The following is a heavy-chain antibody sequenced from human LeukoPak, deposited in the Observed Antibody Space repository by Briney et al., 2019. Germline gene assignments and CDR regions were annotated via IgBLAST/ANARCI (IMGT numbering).Heavy chain of an antibody. J-gene: IGHJ6*03. Sequence: PGGSLRLSCAASGFTFSSYWMHWVRQAPGKGLVWVSRINSDGSSTSYADSVKGRFTISRDNAKNSLYLQMNSLRAEDTAVYYCARDKDGDYGVYYMDVWGKGTTVTISS. CDR2: INSDGSST. D-gene: IGHD4-17*01. CDR3: ARDKDGDYGVYYMDV. CDR1: GFTFSSYW. V-gene: IGHV3-74*01.